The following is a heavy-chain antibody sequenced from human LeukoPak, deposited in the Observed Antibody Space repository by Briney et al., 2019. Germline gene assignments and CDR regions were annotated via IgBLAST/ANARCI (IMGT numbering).Heavy chain of an antibody. CDR2: IYYSGST. Sequence: SETLPLTCTVSGGSISSYYWSWIRQPPGKGLEWIGYIYYSGSTNYNPSLKSRVTISVDTSKNQFSLKLSSVTAADTAVYYCASRGADDAFDIWGQGTMVTVSS. J-gene: IGHJ3*02. CDR3: ASRGADDAFDI. V-gene: IGHV4-59*08. D-gene: IGHD3-10*01. CDR1: GGSISSYY.